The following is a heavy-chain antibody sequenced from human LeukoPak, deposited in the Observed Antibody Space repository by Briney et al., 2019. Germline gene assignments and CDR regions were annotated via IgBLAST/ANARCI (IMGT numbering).Heavy chain of an antibody. CDR2: IHHDGSNK. J-gene: IGHJ4*02. Sequence: GGSLRLSCAASGFTFSSYGMHWVRQAPGKGLDWVAFIHHDGSNKYYADSVRGRFTISRDNSKNTLYLQMNSLRAEDTAVYFCAKGETGAFDYWGQGTLVTVSS. CDR3: AKGETGAFDY. CDR1: GFTFSSYG. V-gene: IGHV3-30*02. D-gene: IGHD1-1*01.